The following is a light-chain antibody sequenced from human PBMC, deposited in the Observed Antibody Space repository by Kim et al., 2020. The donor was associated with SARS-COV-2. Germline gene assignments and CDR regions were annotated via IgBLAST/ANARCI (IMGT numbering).Light chain of an antibody. V-gene: IGLV4-69*01. J-gene: IGLJ3*02. Sequence: SVKLTCTLSSGHSIYTIAWHQQQPEKGPRYLMKLNSDGSHSKGDGIPDRFSGSSSGAERYLTISSLQSEDEADYYCQTWGTGSNWVFGGGTQLTVL. CDR3: QTWGTGSNWV. CDR2: LNSDGSH. CDR1: SGHSIYT.